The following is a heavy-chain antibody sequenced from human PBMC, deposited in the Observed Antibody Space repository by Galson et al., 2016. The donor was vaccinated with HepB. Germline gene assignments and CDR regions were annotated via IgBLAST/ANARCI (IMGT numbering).Heavy chain of an antibody. D-gene: IGHD2-15*01. CDR3: ARFCSGNTCPDF. CDR1: GGSVNNDNYY. J-gene: IGHJ4*02. CDR2: IYYSGST. V-gene: IGHV4-61*01. Sequence: SETLSLTCTVSGGSVNNDNYYWSWIRQPPGKGLEWIGYIYYSGSTNYIPSLKSRVTFSVDTSKNQFSLKLSSVTAADTAVYYCARFCSGNTCPDFWGQGTLGTVSS.